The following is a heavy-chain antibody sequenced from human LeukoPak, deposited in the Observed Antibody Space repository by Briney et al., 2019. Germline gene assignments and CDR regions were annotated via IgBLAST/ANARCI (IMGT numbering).Heavy chain of an antibody. CDR1: GYTFTSYG. V-gene: IGHV1-18*01. J-gene: IGHJ4*02. CDR2: ISAYNGNT. Sequence: ASVKVSCQASGYTFTSYGISWVRQAPGQGLEWMGWISAYNGNTNYAQKLQGRVTMTTDTSTSTAYMELRSLRSDDTAVYYCARANGDYYGSGSYDYWGQGTLFTASS. CDR3: ARANGDYYGSGSYDY. D-gene: IGHD3-10*01.